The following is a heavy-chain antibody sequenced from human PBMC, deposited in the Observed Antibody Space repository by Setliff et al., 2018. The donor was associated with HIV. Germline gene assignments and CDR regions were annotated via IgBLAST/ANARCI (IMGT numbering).Heavy chain of an antibody. V-gene: IGHV4-38-2*02. CDR3: ARSPSYRSSWEYYFDY. CDR1: GYSISDGYY. CDR2: IHHSGRT. D-gene: IGHD6-13*01. J-gene: IGHJ4*02. Sequence: SETLSLTCTVSGYSISDGYYWGWVRQPPGKRLEWVASIHHSGRTYHNPSLQNRVTISVDTSQNQFSLKLSSVTAADAAVYYCARSPSYRSSWEYYFDYWGQGILVTVSS.